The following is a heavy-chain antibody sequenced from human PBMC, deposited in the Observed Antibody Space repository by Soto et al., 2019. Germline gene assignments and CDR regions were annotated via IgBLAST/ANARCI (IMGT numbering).Heavy chain of an antibody. Sequence: GGSLRLSCISSGFTFRTYTMNWVRQAPGKGLEWVSGIRGFSPYTFYAESVKGRFTISRDNAKNSLYLQMNSLRAEDTAVYYCARDRGYDAHDYYYNAMDLWGQGTTVTVSS. D-gene: IGHD3-10*01. J-gene: IGHJ6*02. CDR1: GFTFRTYT. CDR2: IRGFSPYT. V-gene: IGHV3-21*01. CDR3: ARDRGYDAHDYYYNAMDL.